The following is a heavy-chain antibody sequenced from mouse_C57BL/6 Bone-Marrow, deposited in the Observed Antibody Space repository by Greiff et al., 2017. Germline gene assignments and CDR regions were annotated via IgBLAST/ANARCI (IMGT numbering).Heavy chain of an antibody. CDR2: INPSNGGT. Sequence: QVQLQQPGTELFPPCSSVKLSCKASGYTFTSYWMHWVKQRPGQGLEWIGNINPSNGGTNYNEKFKSKATLTVDKSSSTADMQLSSLTSEDTAVYDWADSNFDYWGQGTTRTVYS. V-gene: IGHV1-53*01. CDR3: ADSNFDY. D-gene: IGHD2-5*01. J-gene: IGHJ2*01. CDR1: GYTFTSYW.